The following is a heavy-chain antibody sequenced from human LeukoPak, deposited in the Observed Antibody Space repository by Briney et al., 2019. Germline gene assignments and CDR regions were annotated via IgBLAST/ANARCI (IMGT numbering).Heavy chain of an antibody. D-gene: IGHD3-10*02. CDR1: GYTFTGYY. Sequence: ASVKVSCKASGYTFTGYYVHWVRQAPGQGLEWIGWINPNIGDTNYAQKFQGRVTMTRDTSISTAYMELSGLRSDDTAVYYCARSRAVRALDYWGQGTLVTVSS. V-gene: IGHV1-2*02. CDR3: ARSRAVRALDY. J-gene: IGHJ4*02. CDR2: INPNIGDT.